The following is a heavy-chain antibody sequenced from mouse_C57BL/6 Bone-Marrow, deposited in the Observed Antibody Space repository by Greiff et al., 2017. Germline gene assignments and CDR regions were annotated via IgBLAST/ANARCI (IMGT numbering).Heavy chain of an antibody. CDR1: GYTFTSYW. J-gene: IGHJ4*01. V-gene: IGHV1-64*01. CDR3: ARSGWDSYAMDY. Sequence: VQLQQPGAELVKPGASVKLSCKASGYTFTSYWMHWVKQRPGQGLEWIGMIHPNSGSTNYNEKFKSKATLTVDKSSSTAYMQLSSLTSEDSAVYYCARSGWDSYAMDYWGQGTSVTVSS. D-gene: IGHD3-1*01. CDR2: IHPNSGST.